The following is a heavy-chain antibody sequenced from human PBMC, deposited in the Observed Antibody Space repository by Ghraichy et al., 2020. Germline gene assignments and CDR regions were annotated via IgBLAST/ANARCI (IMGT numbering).Heavy chain of an antibody. Sequence: SETLSLTCTVSGGSISSYYWSWIRQPPGKGLEWIGYIYYSGSTNYNPSLKSRVTISVDTSKNQFSLKLSSVTAADTAVYYCARHTGGNYYGSGSYFAGGYYYYGMDVWGQGTTVTVSS. CDR1: GGSISSYY. D-gene: IGHD3-10*01. J-gene: IGHJ6*02. CDR2: IYYSGST. CDR3: ARHTGGNYYGSGSYFAGGYYYYGMDV. V-gene: IGHV4-59*08.